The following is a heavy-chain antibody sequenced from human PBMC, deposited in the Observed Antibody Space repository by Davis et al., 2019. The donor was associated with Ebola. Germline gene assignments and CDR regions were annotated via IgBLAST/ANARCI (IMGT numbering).Heavy chain of an antibody. V-gene: IGHV4-31*03. D-gene: IGHD2-2*01. Sequence: SETLSLTCTVSGGSISSGGYYWSWIRQHPGKGLEWIGYIYYSGSTYYNPSLKSRVTISVDTSKNQFSLKLSSVTAADTAVYYCARRGYQLVYYYGMDVWGQGTTVTVSS. J-gene: IGHJ6*02. CDR3: ARRGYQLVYYYGMDV. CDR2: IYYSGST. CDR1: GGSISSGGYY.